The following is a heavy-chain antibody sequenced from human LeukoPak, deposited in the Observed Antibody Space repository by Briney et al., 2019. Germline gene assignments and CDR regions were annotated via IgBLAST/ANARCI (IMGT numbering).Heavy chain of an antibody. CDR2: INPKTGAT. Sequence: ASVKVSCKASGYTFSSFGLSWVRQAPGHGLEWMGWINPKTGATGTAPLFKGRVSMSRDTSISTTYMDLSSLTSDDTAVYYCARDFMRGSSFAYRLLEYWGQGTLVTVSS. D-gene: IGHD3-16*01. J-gene: IGHJ4*02. V-gene: IGHV1-2*02. CDR3: ARDFMRGSSFAYRLLEY. CDR1: GYTFSSFG.